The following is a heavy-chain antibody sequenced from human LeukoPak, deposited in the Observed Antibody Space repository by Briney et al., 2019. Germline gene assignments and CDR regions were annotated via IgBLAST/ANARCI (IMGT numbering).Heavy chain of an antibody. CDR1: GYTFTGYY. D-gene: IGHD3-10*01. CDR2: ITPNSGGT. Sequence: ASVKVSCKASGYTFTGYYIDWVRQAPGQGLEWMGWITPNSGGTKYGQKFQGRVTMTRDTSISTAYMELSSLRSEDTAVYYCARVRRFGELLHGYDAFDIWGQGTMVTVSS. V-gene: IGHV1-2*02. J-gene: IGHJ3*02. CDR3: ARVRRFGELLHGYDAFDI.